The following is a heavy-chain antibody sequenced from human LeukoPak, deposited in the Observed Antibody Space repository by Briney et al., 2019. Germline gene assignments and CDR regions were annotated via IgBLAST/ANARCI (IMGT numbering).Heavy chain of an antibody. CDR1: GFTFDEYT. CDR3: ARDWFTRLGELSPDRAFDY. CDR2: INWNGGST. V-gene: IGHV3-20*04. J-gene: IGHJ4*02. D-gene: IGHD3-16*02. Sequence: PGGSLRLSCAASGFTFDEYTMSWVRQVPGKGPEWVSGINWNGGSTGYADSVKGRFTISRDNAKNSLYPQMNSLRVEDTALYYCARDWFTRLGELSPDRAFDYWGQGTLVTVSS.